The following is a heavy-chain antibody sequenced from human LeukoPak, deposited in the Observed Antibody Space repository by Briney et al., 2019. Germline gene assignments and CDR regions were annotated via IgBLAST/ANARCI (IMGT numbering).Heavy chain of an antibody. Sequence: GESLKISCKGTGYTFTSYWIGWVRQMPGKGLEWMGIIYPGDSVTRYSPSFQGQVTISADKSISTAYLQWSSLKAADTAMYYCARHYGSGSLDYWGQGTLVTVSS. J-gene: IGHJ4*02. D-gene: IGHD3-10*01. CDR1: GYTFTSYW. CDR2: IYPGDSVT. CDR3: ARHYGSGSLDY. V-gene: IGHV5-51*01.